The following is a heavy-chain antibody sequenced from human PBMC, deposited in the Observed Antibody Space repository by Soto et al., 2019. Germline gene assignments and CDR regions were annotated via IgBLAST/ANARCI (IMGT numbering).Heavy chain of an antibody. CDR2: MYKTGST. D-gene: IGHD2-21*02. CDR1: GYSISSSNW. Sequence: SETLSLTCAVSGYSISSSNWWSWVRQPPGKGLEWIGYMYKTGSTVYNPSLKSRVTISVDTSKNQFYLKVNSVTAADTAVYYCARDLWGYCGTDCYPLDVWGQGTTVTVSX. J-gene: IGHJ6*02. CDR3: ARDLWGYCGTDCYPLDV. V-gene: IGHV4-4*02.